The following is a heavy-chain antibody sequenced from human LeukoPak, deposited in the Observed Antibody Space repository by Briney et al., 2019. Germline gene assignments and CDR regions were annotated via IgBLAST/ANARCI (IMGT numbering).Heavy chain of an antibody. J-gene: IGHJ3*02. CDR1: GFTFSSYA. Sequence: GGSLRLSCAASGFTFSSYAMHWVRQAPGKGLEWVAVISYDGSNKYYADSVKGRFTISRDNSKNTLTLQMNSLRVEDTALYYCGREDRVVLGNDACDIWGQGTMVTVSS. CDR2: ISYDGSNK. D-gene: IGHD2-8*01. CDR3: GREDRVVLGNDACDI. V-gene: IGHV3-30*04.